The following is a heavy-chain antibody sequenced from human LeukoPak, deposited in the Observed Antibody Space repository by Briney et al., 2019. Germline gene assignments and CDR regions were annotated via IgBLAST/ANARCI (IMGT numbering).Heavy chain of an antibody. CDR3: ARDRSSGYAYFDY. CDR1: GGSISSSSYY. D-gene: IGHD3-22*01. Sequence: PSETLSLTCTVSGGSISSSSYYWGWIRQPPGKGLQWIGYVDYSGSTNYNPSLKSRVTISIDTSKNQFSPKLSSVTAADTAVYYCARDRSSGYAYFDYWGQGTLVTVSS. J-gene: IGHJ4*02. V-gene: IGHV4-61*01. CDR2: VDYSGST.